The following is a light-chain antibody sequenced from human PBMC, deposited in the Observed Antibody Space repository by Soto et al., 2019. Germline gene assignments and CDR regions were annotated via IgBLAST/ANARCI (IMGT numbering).Light chain of an antibody. Sequence: QSALTQPASVSGSPGQSITISCTGTSSDVGGYNYVSWYQQHPGKAPKLMIYDVSNRPSGVSNRFSGSKSGNTASLTISGLQAEDEADYYYSSYTSSSILYVFGTGTKVTVL. J-gene: IGLJ1*01. CDR2: DVS. V-gene: IGLV2-14*01. CDR1: SSDVGGYNY. CDR3: SSYTSSSILYV.